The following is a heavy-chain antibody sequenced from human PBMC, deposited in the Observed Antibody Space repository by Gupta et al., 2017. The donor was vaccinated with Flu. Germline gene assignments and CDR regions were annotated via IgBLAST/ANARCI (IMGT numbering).Heavy chain of an antibody. CDR2: VGAGGDRT. J-gene: IGHJ4*02. CDR1: GLTFRGCA. Sequence: EVQLLESGGALVQPGGSLRLSCAASGLTFRGCAMNWVRQAPGKGLEWVSTVGAGGDRTYYADSVMGRFTISRDNSKNTVYLQMNNLRGDDTAVYYCAKDRSGNPAIDYWGQGTLVTVS. D-gene: IGHD6-13*01. V-gene: IGHV3-23*01. CDR3: AKDRSGNPAIDY.